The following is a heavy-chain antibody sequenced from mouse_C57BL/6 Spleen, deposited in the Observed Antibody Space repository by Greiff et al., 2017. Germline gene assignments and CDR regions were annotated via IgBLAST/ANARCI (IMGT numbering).Heavy chain of an antibody. CDR2: INPNNGGT. J-gene: IGHJ1*03. CDR3: ARDYGSSYVRYFDV. D-gene: IGHD1-1*01. CDR1: GYTFTDYN. Sequence: VQLKQSGPELVKPGASVKMSCKASGYTFTDYNMHWVKQSHGKSLEWIGYINPNNGGTSYNQKFKGKATLTVNKSSSTAYMELRSLTSEDSAVYYCARDYGSSYVRYFDVWGTGTTVTVSS. V-gene: IGHV1-22*01.